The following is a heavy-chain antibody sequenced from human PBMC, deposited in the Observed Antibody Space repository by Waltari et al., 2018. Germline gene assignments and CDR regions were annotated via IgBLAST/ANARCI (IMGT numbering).Heavy chain of an antibody. CDR1: GFTFSSYW. V-gene: IGHV3-7*01. D-gene: IGHD5-18*01. CDR3: ARPYSYDNWFDP. CDR2: IKQDGSEK. J-gene: IGHJ5*02. Sequence: EVQLVESGGGLVQPGGSLRLSCAASGFTFSSYWMSWVRQAPGKGLEWVANIKQDGSEKYYGDTGKGRFTISRDNAKNSLYLQMNSLRAEDTAGDYCARPYSYDNWFDPWGQGTLVTVSS.